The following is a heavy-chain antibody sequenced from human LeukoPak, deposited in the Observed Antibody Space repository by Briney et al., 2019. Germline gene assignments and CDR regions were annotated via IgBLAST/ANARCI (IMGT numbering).Heavy chain of an antibody. D-gene: IGHD6-13*01. V-gene: IGHV1-2*06. CDR1: GYTFTGYY. Sequence: ASVKVSCKASGYTFTGYYMHWVRQTPGQGLEWMGRINPNSGGTNYAQKFQGRVTMTRDTSISTAYMELSRLRSDDTAVYYCARDQHHSSSWFVSPYGMDVWGQGTTVTVSS. CDR3: ARDQHHSSSWFVSPYGMDV. CDR2: INPNSGGT. J-gene: IGHJ6*02.